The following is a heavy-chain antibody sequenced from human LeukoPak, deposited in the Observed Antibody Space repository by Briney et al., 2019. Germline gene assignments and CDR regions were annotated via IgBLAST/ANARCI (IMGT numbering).Heavy chain of an antibody. CDR1: GGSISSYY. J-gene: IGHJ3*02. CDR2: IYYSGST. D-gene: IGHD1-26*01. Sequence: SETLSLTCTVSGGSISSYYWSWIRQPPGKGLEWIGYIYYSGSTNYNPSLKSRVTISVDTSKNQFSLKLSSVTAADTAVYYCARDKRGGSYYEDDAFDIWGQGTMVTVSS. CDR3: ARDKRGGSYYEDDAFDI. V-gene: IGHV4-59*12.